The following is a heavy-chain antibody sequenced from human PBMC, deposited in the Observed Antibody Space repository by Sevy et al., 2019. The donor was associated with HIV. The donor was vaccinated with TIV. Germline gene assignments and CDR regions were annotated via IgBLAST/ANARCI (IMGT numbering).Heavy chain of an antibody. Sequence: GGSLRLSCAASGFTFSDYYKSWIRQAPGKGLEWVSFISSTGSTIYYADSVKVRFTISRDNAQNSRYLQMNSLRGEDTAVYYCARDMGAVTYYYYGMDVWGQGTTVTVSS. J-gene: IGHJ6*02. D-gene: IGHD1-26*01. CDR2: ISSTGSTI. V-gene: IGHV3-11*01. CDR3: ARDMGAVTYYYYGMDV. CDR1: GFTFSDYY.